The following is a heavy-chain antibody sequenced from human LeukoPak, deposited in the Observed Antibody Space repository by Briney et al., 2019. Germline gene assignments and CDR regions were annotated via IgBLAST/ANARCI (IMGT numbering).Heavy chain of an antibody. J-gene: IGHJ4*02. CDR1: GFTVSSNY. V-gene: IGHV3-21*01. CDR3: ARELAAAGTEAY. CDR2: ISSSSSYI. Sequence: PGGSLRLSCAASGFTVSSNYMSWVRQAPGKGLEWVSSISSSSSYIYYADSVKGRFTISRDNAKNSLYLQMNSLRAEDTAVYYCARELAAAGTEAYWGQGTLVTVSS. D-gene: IGHD6-13*01.